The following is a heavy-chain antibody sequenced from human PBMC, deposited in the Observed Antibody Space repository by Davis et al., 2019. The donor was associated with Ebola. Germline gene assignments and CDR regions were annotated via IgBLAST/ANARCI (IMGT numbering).Heavy chain of an antibody. Sequence: ASVKVSCKASGYTFTSYGISWVRQATGQGLEWMGWMNPNSGNTGYAQKFQGRVTMTRNTSISTAYMELSSLRSEDTAVYYCAREGTDYSSGPLVYYYGMDVWGQGTTVTVSS. J-gene: IGHJ6*02. CDR2: MNPNSGNT. D-gene: IGHD6-19*01. CDR1: GYTFTSYG. V-gene: IGHV1-8*02. CDR3: AREGTDYSSGPLVYYYGMDV.